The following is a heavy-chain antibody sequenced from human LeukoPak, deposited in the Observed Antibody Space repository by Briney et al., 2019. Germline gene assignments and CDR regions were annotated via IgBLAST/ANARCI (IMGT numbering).Heavy chain of an antibody. CDR3: ASDGYSSSWYLN. Sequence: GGSLRLSCAASGFTFSSYSMNWVRQAPGKGLEWVSSISSSSSYIYYADSVKGRFTISRDNAKNSLYLQMNSLRAEGTAVYYCASDGYSSSWYLNWGQGTLVTVSS. CDR1: GFTFSSYS. J-gene: IGHJ4*02. D-gene: IGHD6-13*01. V-gene: IGHV3-21*01. CDR2: ISSSSSYI.